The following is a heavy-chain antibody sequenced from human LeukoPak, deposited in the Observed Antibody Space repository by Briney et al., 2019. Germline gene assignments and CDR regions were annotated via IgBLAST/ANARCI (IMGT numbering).Heavy chain of an antibody. CDR2: INPNSGGT. Sequence: ASVKVSCKASGYTFTGYYMHWVRQAPGQGLEWMGWINPNSGGTNYAQKFQGRVTMTRDTSTSTAYMELSRLRSDDTAVYYCARIRFLEWLLLGGPSYYFDYWGQGTLVTVSS. V-gene: IGHV1-2*02. CDR1: GYTFTGYY. J-gene: IGHJ4*02. D-gene: IGHD3-3*01. CDR3: ARIRFLEWLLLGGPSYYFDY.